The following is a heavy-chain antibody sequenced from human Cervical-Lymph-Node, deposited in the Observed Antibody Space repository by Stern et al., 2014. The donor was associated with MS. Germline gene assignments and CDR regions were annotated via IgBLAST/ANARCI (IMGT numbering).Heavy chain of an antibody. J-gene: IGHJ4*01. CDR2: SNPSSSNT. Sequence: VQLVESGAEVKKPGASVKVSCKASGYTFTNYYLHWVRQAPGQGLEWMGISNPSSSNTTVAQKFQGRVTMTRDTSTTTVYMELSSLTSEDTAVYYCAREEGISWPFDYWGQGTLVTVSS. CDR1: GYTFTNYY. CDR3: AREEGISWPFDY. D-gene: IGHD2-15*01. V-gene: IGHV1-46*01.